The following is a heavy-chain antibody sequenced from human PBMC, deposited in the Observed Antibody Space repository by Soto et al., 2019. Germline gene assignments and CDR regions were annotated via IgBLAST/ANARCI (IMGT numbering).Heavy chain of an antibody. CDR1: GYTXTGYY. V-gene: IGHV1-2*02. CDR2: INPNSGGT. Sequence: SXKVSLQAYGYTXTGYYRHLVRQAPGQGLEWMGWINPNSGGTNYAQKFQGRVTMTSETSISTADMELSRMRYDDTAVYYCARGLMHSDYWGQGTLVTVSS. CDR3: ARGLMHSDY. J-gene: IGHJ4*02. D-gene: IGHD2-8*01.